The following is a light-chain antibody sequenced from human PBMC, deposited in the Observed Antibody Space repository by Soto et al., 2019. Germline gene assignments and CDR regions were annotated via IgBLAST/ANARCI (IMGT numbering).Light chain of an antibody. CDR1: QSVSSN. CDR3: QQYNNWPYT. Sequence: EIVMTQSPATLAVSPGERAALSCRASQSVSSNFAWYQQKPGQAPRLLIYGASSRATGTPARFSGSGSGAEFTLIISSLQSEDFAVYECQQYNNWPYTFGLGTKLEMK. CDR2: GAS. V-gene: IGKV3-15*01. J-gene: IGKJ2*01.